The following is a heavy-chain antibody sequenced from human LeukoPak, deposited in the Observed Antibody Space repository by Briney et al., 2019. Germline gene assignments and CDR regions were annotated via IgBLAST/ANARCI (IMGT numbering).Heavy chain of an antibody. V-gene: IGHV4-59*08. Sequence: SETLSLTCTVSGGSISSYYWSWVRQPPGKGLEWIGYVSYSGSTDYNPSLKSRVTISVDTSKNQFSLKLSSVTAADTAVYYCARQSSSSSPHGYWGQGTLVTVSS. CDR2: VSYSGST. CDR1: GGSISSYY. J-gene: IGHJ4*02. D-gene: IGHD6-6*01. CDR3: ARQSSSSSPHGY.